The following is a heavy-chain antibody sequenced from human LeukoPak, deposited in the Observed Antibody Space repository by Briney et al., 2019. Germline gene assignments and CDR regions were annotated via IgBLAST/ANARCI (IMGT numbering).Heavy chain of an antibody. V-gene: IGHV1-24*01. D-gene: IGHD3-10*01. J-gene: IGHJ4*02. CDR2: FDTEDGET. CDR1: GYTLTELP. Sequence: ASVKVSCKVSGYTLTELPMHWVRQAPGKGLEWMGGFDTEDGETIYAQKFQGRVTMTEDTSTDTAYMELSSLTSDDTAVYYCATDLAMVRGVIGGDYWGQGTLVTVSS. CDR3: ATDLAMVRGVIGGDY.